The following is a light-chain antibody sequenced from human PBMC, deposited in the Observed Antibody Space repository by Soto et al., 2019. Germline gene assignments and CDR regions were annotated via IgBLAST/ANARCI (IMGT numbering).Light chain of an antibody. V-gene: IGLV7-43*01. Sequence: QAVVTQEPSLTVSPGGTVTRTCASSTGAVTSGHHPNWFQQKPGQPPRALIYSISNKYSWTPARFSGSLLGGKAALTLSGVQPEDEADYYCLLYYGGAQPWVFGGGTKLTVL. CDR1: TGAVTSGHH. CDR2: SIS. J-gene: IGLJ3*02. CDR3: LLYYGGAQPWV.